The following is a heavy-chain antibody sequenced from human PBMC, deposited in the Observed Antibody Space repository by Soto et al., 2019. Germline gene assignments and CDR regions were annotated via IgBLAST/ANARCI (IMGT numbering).Heavy chain of an antibody. D-gene: IGHD3-10*01. Sequence: QVQLVQSGAELKKPGSSVKVSCKASGDTFSGYPINWVRQAPGEGLEWMGRIIPVFGTTNDAQRYESRVTFTADETTNTAYMELRGLLSDDTAVYYCARDGGFGELKYWGPGTLVTVSS. J-gene: IGHJ4*02. CDR2: IIPVFGTT. CDR3: ARDGGFGELKY. V-gene: IGHV1-69*18. CDR1: GDTFSGYP.